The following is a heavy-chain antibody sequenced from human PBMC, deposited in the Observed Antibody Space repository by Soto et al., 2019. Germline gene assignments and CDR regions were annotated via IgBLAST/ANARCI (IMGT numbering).Heavy chain of an antibody. Sequence: EVQLVESGGGLVQPGGSLRLSCAASGFTFSSYWMHWVRQVPGKGLVWVSHIDSDGNSKTYADSVKGRFTISRDNAKNTVDRKMNSLRAEDTAVYYCVRDDVGVGIDYWGLGTLVTVSS. CDR1: GFTFSSYW. CDR2: IDSDGNSK. V-gene: IGHV3-74*03. J-gene: IGHJ4*02. D-gene: IGHD1-26*01. CDR3: VRDDVGVGIDY.